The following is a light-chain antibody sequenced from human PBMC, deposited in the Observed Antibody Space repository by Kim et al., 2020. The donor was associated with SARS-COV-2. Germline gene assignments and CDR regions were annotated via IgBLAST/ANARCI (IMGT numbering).Light chain of an antibody. V-gene: IGLV6-57*01. CDR2: EDH. CDR1: SGSISSDF. CDR3: QSFHDNAWV. J-gene: IGLJ3*02. Sequence: NFMLTQAPSVSGSPGKTVIIPCTRSSGSISSDFVQWGQQRPGTSPTTVIYEDHVRPSGVPDRFSGFVDSSSNSASLTISGLKTEDEADYYCQSFHDNAWVFGGGTQLTVL.